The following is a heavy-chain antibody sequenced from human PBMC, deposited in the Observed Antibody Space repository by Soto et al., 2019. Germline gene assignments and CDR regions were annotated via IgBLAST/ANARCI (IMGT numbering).Heavy chain of an antibody. CDR3: ARVFCSGGGCYSIDY. Sequence: QVQLVQSGAEVKKPGALVKVSCKASGYTFTTYYMHWVRQAPGQGLEWMGIINPSGGSTNYAQKFQGRVTMTRDTSTSTVYMELSSLRSEDTAVYYCARVFCSGGGCYSIDYWGQGTLVTVSS. J-gene: IGHJ4*02. CDR1: GYTFTTYY. V-gene: IGHV1-46*03. D-gene: IGHD2-15*01. CDR2: INPSGGST.